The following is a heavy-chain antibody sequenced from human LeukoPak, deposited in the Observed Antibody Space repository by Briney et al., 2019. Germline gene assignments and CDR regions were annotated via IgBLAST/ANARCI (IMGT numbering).Heavy chain of an antibody. D-gene: IGHD2-15*01. Sequence: ASVKVSCKASGYTFTSYDINWVRQATGQGLEWMGWMSPNSGNTGYAQKFQGRVTMTRNTSISTAYMELSSLRSEDTAVYYCARGRRSRVAATTGYYYYMDVWGKGTTVTVSS. CDR1: GYTFTSYD. J-gene: IGHJ6*03. CDR2: MSPNSGNT. V-gene: IGHV1-8*01. CDR3: ARGRRSRVAATTGYYYYMDV.